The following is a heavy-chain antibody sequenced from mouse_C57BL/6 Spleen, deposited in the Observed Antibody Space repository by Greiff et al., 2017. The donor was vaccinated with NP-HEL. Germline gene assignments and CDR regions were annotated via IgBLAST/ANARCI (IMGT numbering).Heavy chain of an antibody. D-gene: IGHD1-1*01. CDR3: ARNYRSSYELAWFAY. J-gene: IGHJ3*01. Sequence: VKLQESGAELVMPGASVKLSCKASGYTFTSYWMHWVKQRPGQGLEWIGEIDPSDSYTNYNQKLKGKSTLTVDKSSSTAYMQLSSLTSEDSAVYYCARNYRSSYELAWFAYWGQGTLVTVSA. V-gene: IGHV1-69*01. CDR1: GYTFTSYW. CDR2: IDPSDSYT.